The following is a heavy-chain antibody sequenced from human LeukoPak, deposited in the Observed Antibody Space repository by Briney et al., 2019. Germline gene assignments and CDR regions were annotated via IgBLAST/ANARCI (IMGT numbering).Heavy chain of an antibody. D-gene: IGHD2-15*01. CDR2: IRPNSGVT. CDR1: GYTFAAYY. Sequence: ASVKVSCKASGYTFAAYYMYWVRQAPGQGLEWMGWIRPNSGVTNYTQKFQGRVTMTRDTSISTAYMELSRLRSDDTAVYYCASSRPGYCSGGSCFFDYWGQGTLVTVSS. V-gene: IGHV1-2*02. J-gene: IGHJ4*02. CDR3: ASSRPGYCSGGSCFFDY.